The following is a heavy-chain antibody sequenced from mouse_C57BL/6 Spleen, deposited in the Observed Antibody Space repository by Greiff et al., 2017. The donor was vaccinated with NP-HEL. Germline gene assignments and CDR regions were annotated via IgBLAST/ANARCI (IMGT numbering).Heavy chain of an antibody. CDR3: ARMDDYEGPWFAY. D-gene: IGHD2-4*01. Sequence: QVHVKQSGAELAKPGASVKLSCKASGYTFTSYWMHWVKQRPGQGLEWIGYINPSSGYTKYNQKFKDKATLTADKSSSTAYMQLSSLTYEDSAVYYCARMDDYEGPWFAYWGQGTLVTVSA. V-gene: IGHV1-7*01. CDR1: GYTFTSYW. J-gene: IGHJ3*01. CDR2: INPSSGYT.